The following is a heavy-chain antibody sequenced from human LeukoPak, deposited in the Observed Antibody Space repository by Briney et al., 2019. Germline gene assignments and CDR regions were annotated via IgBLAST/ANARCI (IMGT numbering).Heavy chain of an antibody. J-gene: IGHJ4*02. CDR3: VRGTGY. CDR2: ISSNGDNT. Sequence: GGSLRLSCSVSGFTFSTYVMHWVRQAPGKGLEYVSAISSNGDNTYYADSVKGRFTISRDNSKNALYLQRSRLRADNTAVYYCVRGTGYWGQGTLVTVSS. V-gene: IGHV3-64D*06. CDR1: GFTFSTYV.